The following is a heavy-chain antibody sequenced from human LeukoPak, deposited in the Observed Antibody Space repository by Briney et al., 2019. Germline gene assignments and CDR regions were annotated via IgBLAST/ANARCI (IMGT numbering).Heavy chain of an antibody. CDR3: AKGVTTVRIYYHGMDV. J-gene: IGHJ6*02. CDR2: ISGSGDSR. D-gene: IGHD4-17*01. Sequence: GGSLRLSCAASGFTFSNYGMSWVRQAPGKGLEWVSLISGSGDSRYYADSVKGRFTISRDNAKNTLWLQMNSLRAEDTAVYYCAKGVTTVRIYYHGMDVWGQGTTVTVSS. CDR1: GFTFSNYG. V-gene: IGHV3-23*01.